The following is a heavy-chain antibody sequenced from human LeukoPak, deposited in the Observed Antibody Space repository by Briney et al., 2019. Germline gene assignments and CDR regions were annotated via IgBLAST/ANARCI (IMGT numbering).Heavy chain of an antibody. V-gene: IGHV1-2*02. Sequence: GASVKVSCKASGYTFTSYYMHWVRQAPGQGLEWMGWINPNSGGTNYAQKFQGRVTMTRDTSISTAYMELSRLRSDDTAVYYCARFPGDSGSYFYPFDYWGQGTLVTVSS. J-gene: IGHJ4*02. CDR1: GYTFTSYY. CDR2: INPNSGGT. CDR3: ARFPGDSGSYFYPFDY. D-gene: IGHD1-26*01.